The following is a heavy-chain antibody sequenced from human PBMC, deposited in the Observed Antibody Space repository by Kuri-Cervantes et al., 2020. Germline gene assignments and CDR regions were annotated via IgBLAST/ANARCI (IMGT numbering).Heavy chain of an antibody. J-gene: IGHJ4*02. CDR2: IYSGGST. Sequence: GESLKISCAASGFTVSSNYMSWVRQAPGKGLEWVSVIYSGGSTYYAASVKVRFTISRDNSKNTLYLQINSLSSDDTAVYYCSVAVAGTYWGQGTLVTVSS. CDR1: GFTVSSNY. CDR3: SVAVAGTY. V-gene: IGHV3-53*01. D-gene: IGHD6-19*01.